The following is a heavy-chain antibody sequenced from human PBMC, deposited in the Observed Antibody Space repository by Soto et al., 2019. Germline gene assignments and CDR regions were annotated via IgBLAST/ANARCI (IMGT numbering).Heavy chain of an antibody. J-gene: IGHJ6*02. CDR2: ISYDGSNK. CDR3: SGMAVYYYYYGMDV. CDR1: GFTFSSYG. V-gene: IGHV3-30*03. Sequence: QVQLVESGGGVVQPGRSLRLSCAASGFTFSSYGMHWVRQAPGKGLEWVAVISYDGSNKYYADSVKGRFTISRDNSKNTLYLQMNSLRAEDTVVYYCSGMAVYYYYYGMDVWGQGTTVTVSS. D-gene: IGHD6-19*01.